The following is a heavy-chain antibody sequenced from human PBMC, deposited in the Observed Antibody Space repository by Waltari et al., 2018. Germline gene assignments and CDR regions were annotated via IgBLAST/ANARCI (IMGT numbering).Heavy chain of an antibody. V-gene: IGHV4-38-2*01. CDR3: SRQVLGYCTSAACRRLES. J-gene: IGHJ4*02. Sequence: QVQLQESGPGLVKSSETLSLTCDVSGYAVNSGFYWGWIRQAPGKGREWVATIYPDGTTFYNPSLKSRLSVSMDTSKNQISLTLKSVTAADTALYYCSRQVLGYCTSAACRRLESWGQGTLVTVSS. D-gene: IGHD2-2*03. CDR1: GYAVNSGFY. CDR2: IYPDGTT.